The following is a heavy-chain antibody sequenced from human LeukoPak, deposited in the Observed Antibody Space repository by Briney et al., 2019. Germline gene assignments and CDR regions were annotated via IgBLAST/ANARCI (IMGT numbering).Heavy chain of an antibody. D-gene: IGHD6-19*01. CDR2: IHNSATT. CDR3: ARPYSSGWYQTRGNWFDP. J-gene: IGHJ5*02. V-gene: IGHV4-59*12. Sequence: SETLSLTCTVSGGSLSSYFWSWIRQPPGKGLEWIGYIHNSATTNCNPSLKSRVTISLDTAKNQFSLKLSSVTAADTAVYYCARPYSSGWYQTRGNWFDPWGQGTLVTVSS. CDR1: GGSLSSYF.